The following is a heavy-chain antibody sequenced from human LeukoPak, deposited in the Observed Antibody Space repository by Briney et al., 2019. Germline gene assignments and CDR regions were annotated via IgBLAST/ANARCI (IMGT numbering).Heavy chain of an antibody. CDR1: GGSVSSTTYY. Sequence: SETLSLTCTVSGGSVSSTTYYWSWIRQPPGKGLEWIASINYSGSTYYNPSLKSRVTISVDTSENQFSLKLSSVTAADTAVYYCARYVVYGSGKYYFDYWGQGTLVTVST. V-gene: IGHV4-39*01. D-gene: IGHD3-10*01. CDR2: INYSGST. J-gene: IGHJ4*02. CDR3: ARYVVYGSGKYYFDY.